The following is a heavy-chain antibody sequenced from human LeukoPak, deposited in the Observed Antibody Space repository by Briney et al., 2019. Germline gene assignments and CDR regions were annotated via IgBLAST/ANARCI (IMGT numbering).Heavy chain of an antibody. CDR1: GFTFSNFW. CDR3: ARGGGLDV. D-gene: IGHD3-16*01. Sequence: GGSLRLSCTASGFTFSNFWMGRVRQAPGKGLEWVANIKQDETEKFYLGSVKGRFTISRDNAKNSLYLQMSNLRAEDTAVYFCARGGGLDVWGQGATVTVSS. CDR2: IKQDETEK. J-gene: IGHJ6*02. V-gene: IGHV3-7*03.